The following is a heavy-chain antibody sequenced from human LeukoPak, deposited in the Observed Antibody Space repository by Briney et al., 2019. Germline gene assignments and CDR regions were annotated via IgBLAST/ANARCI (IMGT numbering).Heavy chain of an antibody. D-gene: IGHD6-13*01. J-gene: IGHJ4*02. CDR3: AKAPGIAAAGGNHYFDY. V-gene: IGHV3-9*01. CDR1: GFTFYDYA. CDR2: ISWNSGSI. Sequence: HPGGSLRLSCAASGFTFYDYAMHWVRHAPGKGLEWVSGISWNSGSIGYADSVKGRFTISRDNAKNSLYLQMNSLRAEDTALYYCAKAPGIAAAGGNHYFDYWGQGTLVTVSS.